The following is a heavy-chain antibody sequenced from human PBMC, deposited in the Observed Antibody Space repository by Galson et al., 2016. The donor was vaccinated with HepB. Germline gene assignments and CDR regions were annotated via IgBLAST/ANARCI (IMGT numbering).Heavy chain of an antibody. CDR2: IWYDGSNK. V-gene: IGHV3-33*01. D-gene: IGHD1-26*01. J-gene: IGHJ4*02. Sequence: SLRLSCAASGFTFSSYGIHWVRQAPGKGLEWVAVIWYDGSNKYYADSVKGRFTISRDNSKNTLYLQMSSLRAEDTAVCYCARVLSQYSGSYVFNYWGQGTLVTVSS. CDR3: ARVLSQYSGSYVFNY. CDR1: GFTFSSYG.